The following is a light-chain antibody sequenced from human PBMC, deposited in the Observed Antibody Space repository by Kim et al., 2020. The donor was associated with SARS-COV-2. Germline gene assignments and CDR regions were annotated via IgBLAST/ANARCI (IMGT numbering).Light chain of an antibody. CDR1: SSNIGSNT. CDR3: AAWEDSLNGPV. Sequence: QVVPLSCSGSSSNIGSNTVNWYQQLPGTAPKVLIYNNNQRPSGVPDRFSGSKSGTSGSLVISGLQSEDEADYFCAAWEDSLNGPVFGGGTQLTVL. CDR2: NNN. V-gene: IGLV1-44*01. J-gene: IGLJ2*01.